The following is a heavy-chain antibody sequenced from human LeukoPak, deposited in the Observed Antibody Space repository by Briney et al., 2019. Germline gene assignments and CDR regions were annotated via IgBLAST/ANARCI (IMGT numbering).Heavy chain of an antibody. CDR2: IYTSGST. V-gene: IGHV4-61*02. J-gene: IGHJ5*02. CDR3: AREETSSSWYWFDP. D-gene: IGHD6-13*01. Sequence: SETLSLTCTVSGGSISSGSYYWSWIRQPAGKGLEWIGRIYTSGSTNYNPSLKSRVTISVDTSKNQFSPKLSSVTAADTAVYYCAREETSSSWYWFDPWGQGTLVTVSS. CDR1: GGSISSGSYY.